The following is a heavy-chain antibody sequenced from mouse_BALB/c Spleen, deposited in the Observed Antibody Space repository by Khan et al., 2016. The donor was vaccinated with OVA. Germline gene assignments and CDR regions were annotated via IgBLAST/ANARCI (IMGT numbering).Heavy chain of an antibody. CDR1: GYTFSDYY. D-gene: IGHD4-1*01. V-gene: IGHV1-77*01. J-gene: IGHJ3*01. Sequence: QVQLQQSGAELARPGASVKLSCKASGYTFSDYYINWVKQRTGQGLEWIGEIYPGRGNTYYNEKFTGKATLTADKSSSTAYMQFSSLTSEDSAVYFCARSETGSVLDWGQGTLVTVAA. CDR2: IYPGRGNT. CDR3: ARSETGSVLD.